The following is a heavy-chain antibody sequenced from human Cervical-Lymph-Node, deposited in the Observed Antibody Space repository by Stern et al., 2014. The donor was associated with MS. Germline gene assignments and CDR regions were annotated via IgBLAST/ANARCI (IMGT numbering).Heavy chain of an antibody. CDR1: GYIFTAYY. CDR2: INPNNGDT. D-gene: IGHD6-19*01. CDR3: ARDRASAWYALDF. V-gene: IGHV1-2*02. J-gene: IGHJ4*02. Sequence: QVQLVQSDAEVTKPGASVKVSCRPSGYIFTAYYIHWVRQAPGQGLEWMGWINPNNGDTHYAQNFQGRVTMTRDTYLKTVYMEFSKLKSDDTALYFCARDRASAWYALDFWGQGTLVTVSS.